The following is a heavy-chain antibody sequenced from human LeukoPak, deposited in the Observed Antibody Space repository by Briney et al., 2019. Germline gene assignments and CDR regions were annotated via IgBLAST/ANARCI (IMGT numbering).Heavy chain of an antibody. D-gene: IGHD5-12*01. CDR3: ARHRGWLRPYYFDY. CDR1: GGSISSSYYY. Sequence: PSETLSLTCTVSGGSISSSYYYWGWIRQPPGKGLEWIGSIYYSGSTYYNPSLKSRVTISVDTSKNQFSLKLRSVTAADTAVYYCARHRGWLRPYYFDYWGQGTLVTVSS. V-gene: IGHV4-39*01. J-gene: IGHJ4*02. CDR2: IYYSGST.